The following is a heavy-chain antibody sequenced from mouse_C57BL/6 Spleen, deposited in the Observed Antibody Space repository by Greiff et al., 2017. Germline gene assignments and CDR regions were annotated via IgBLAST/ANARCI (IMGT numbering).Heavy chain of an antibody. CDR2: ISYDGSN. CDR1: GYSITSGYY. V-gene: IGHV3-6*01. J-gene: IGHJ2*01. Sequence: EVQLQESGPGLVKPSQSLSLTCSVTGYSITSGYYWNWIRQFPGNKLEWMGYISYDGSNNYNPSLKNRISITRDTSKNQFFLKLNSVTTEDTATYYCAREGDDYDGGPYFDDWGQGTTLTVSS. D-gene: IGHD2-4*01. CDR3: AREGDDYDGGPYFDD.